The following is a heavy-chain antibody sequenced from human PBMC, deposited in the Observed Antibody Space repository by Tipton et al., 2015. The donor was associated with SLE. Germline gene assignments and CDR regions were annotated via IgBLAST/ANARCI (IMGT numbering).Heavy chain of an antibody. V-gene: IGHV4-59*01. CDR1: GGSISSYY. Sequence: LRLSCTVSGGSISSYYWSWIRQPPGKGLVWIGYIYYSGSTNYNPSLKSRVTISVDTSKNQFSLKLSSVTAADTAVYYCARVRGRGYFQHWGQGTLVTVSS. CDR3: ARVRGRGYFQH. J-gene: IGHJ1*01. CDR2: IYYSGST. D-gene: IGHD3-10*01.